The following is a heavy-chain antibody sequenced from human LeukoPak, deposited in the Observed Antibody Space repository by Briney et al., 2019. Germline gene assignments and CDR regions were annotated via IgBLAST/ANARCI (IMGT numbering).Heavy chain of an antibody. J-gene: IGHJ5*02. V-gene: IGHV1-2*02. CDR2: INPNGGGT. CDR1: GYTFTANY. CDR3: ARGDDICAGKRDWFDA. Sequence: ASVKVSCKASGYTFTANYMHWVRQAPGQGLEWMGWINPNGGGTNYAQKFQGRVSMTRHTSISTAYMEMSRLRSDDTSVYYCARGDDICAGKRDWFDAWGQGTLVTVFS. D-gene: IGHD3/OR15-3a*01.